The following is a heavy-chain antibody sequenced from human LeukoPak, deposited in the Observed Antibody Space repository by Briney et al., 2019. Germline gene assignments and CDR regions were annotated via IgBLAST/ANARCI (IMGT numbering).Heavy chain of an antibody. CDR2: INPTGGST. J-gene: IGHJ3*02. Sequence: ASVKVSCKASGYHFTSQYVHWVRQAPGQGLEWMGIINPTGGSTRNALKFQGRFSMTGDTSTSTVYMELSRLRSEDTAVYYCAIFYNTNDALDIWGQGTVVTVSS. CDR3: AIFYNTNDALDI. V-gene: IGHV1-46*01. CDR1: GYHFTSQY. D-gene: IGHD1-1*01.